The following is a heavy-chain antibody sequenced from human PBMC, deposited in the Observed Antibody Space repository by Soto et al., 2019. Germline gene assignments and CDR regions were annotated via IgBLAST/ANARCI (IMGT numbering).Heavy chain of an antibody. Sequence: GASVKVSCKASGYTFTSYGISWVRQAPGQGLEWMGWISAYNGNTNYAQKLQGRVTMTTDTSTSTAYMELRSLRSDDTAVYYCARDAMGRAARPLGYWGQGTLVTVSS. CDR2: ISAYNGNT. D-gene: IGHD6-6*01. V-gene: IGHV1-18*01. CDR1: GYTFTSYG. J-gene: IGHJ4*02. CDR3: ARDAMGRAARPLGY.